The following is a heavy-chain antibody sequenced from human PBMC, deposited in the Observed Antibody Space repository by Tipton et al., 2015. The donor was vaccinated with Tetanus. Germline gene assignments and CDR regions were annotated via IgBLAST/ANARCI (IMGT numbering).Heavy chain of an antibody. Sequence: SLRLSCTASGFTFGDYAMSWVRQAPGKGLEWVGFIRSNAYGGTTEYAASVKGRSTISRDDSKSIAYLQMNSLKTEDTAVYYCTRGSGGNLGYYFDYWGQGTLVTVSS. CDR2: IRSNAYGGTT. CDR1: GFTFGDYA. CDR3: TRGSGGNLGYYFDY. V-gene: IGHV3-49*04. D-gene: IGHD3-10*01. J-gene: IGHJ4*02.